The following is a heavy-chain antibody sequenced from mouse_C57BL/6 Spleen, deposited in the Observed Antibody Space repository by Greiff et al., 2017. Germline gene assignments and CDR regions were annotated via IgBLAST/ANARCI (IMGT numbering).Heavy chain of an antibody. CDR1: GFSLTSYA. J-gene: IGHJ1*03. CDR3: ARNYYGYDSWYFDV. Sequence: VQRVESGPGLVAPSQSLSITCTVSGFSLTSYAISWVRPAPGKGLEWVGVIWTGGGTNYNSALQSRLSICKDNSKSQVFLKINRLQTNDTAWYYSARNYYGYDSWYFDVWGTGTTVSVSS. V-gene: IGHV2-9-1*01. CDR2: IWTGGGT. D-gene: IGHD2-14*01.